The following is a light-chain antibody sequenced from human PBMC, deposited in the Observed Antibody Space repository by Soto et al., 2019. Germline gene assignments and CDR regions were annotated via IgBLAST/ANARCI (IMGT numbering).Light chain of an antibody. Sequence: EIVLTQSPGTLSLSPGERATLSCRASQSVSSSYLAWYQQKPGQAPRILIYGASSRATGIPDRFSGSGSGTDFTLTISRLEPEDFAVYFCQHYGNSPPFTFGQGTKVEIK. CDR2: GAS. CDR1: QSVSSSY. J-gene: IGKJ2*01. CDR3: QHYGNSPPFT. V-gene: IGKV3-20*01.